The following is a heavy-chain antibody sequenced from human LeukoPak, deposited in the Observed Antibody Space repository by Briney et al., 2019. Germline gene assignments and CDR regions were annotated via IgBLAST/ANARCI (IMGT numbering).Heavy chain of an antibody. CDR3: AREDSSGWFSD. CDR1: GGSISSYY. V-gene: IGHV4-59*01. CDR2: IYYSGST. Sequence: SETLSLTCTVSGGSISSYYWSWIWQPPGKGLEWIGYIYYSGSTNYNPSLKSRVTISVDTSKNQFSLKLSSVTAADTAVYYCAREDSSGWFSDWGQGTLVTVSS. D-gene: IGHD6-19*01. J-gene: IGHJ4*02.